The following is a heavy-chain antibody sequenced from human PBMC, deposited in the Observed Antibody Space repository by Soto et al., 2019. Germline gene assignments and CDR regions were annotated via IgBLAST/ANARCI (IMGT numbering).Heavy chain of an antibody. CDR2: IHYRGTT. D-gene: IGHD6-19*01. Sequence: QVQLQESGPGLVKPSQTLSLTCTVSGDSISNDDYYWNWIRQHTGKGPEWIGYIHYRGTTDYNPSLKRRGTISVDTSKNHFSLKLRSLTAADTVVYYCARQRQCLSPFYYRGQGTLVTVSS. V-gene: IGHV4-31*03. CDR3: ARQRQCLSPFYY. CDR1: GDSISNDDYY. J-gene: IGHJ4*02.